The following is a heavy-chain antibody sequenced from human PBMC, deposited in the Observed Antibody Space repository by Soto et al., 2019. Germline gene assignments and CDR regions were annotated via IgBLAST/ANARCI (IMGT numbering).Heavy chain of an antibody. D-gene: IGHD6-19*01. CDR3: ARRTSGWYLGY. Sequence: EVQLLESGGGLVQPGGSLRLSCAASGFTFSSYAMSWVRQAPGKGLEWVSVISGSGDSTYYADSVKGRFTISRDNTKNTLYLDMNSLRAEDTAVYSCARRTSGWYLGYWGQGTLVTVSS. CDR1: GFTFSSYA. J-gene: IGHJ4*02. CDR2: ISGSGDST. V-gene: IGHV3-23*01.